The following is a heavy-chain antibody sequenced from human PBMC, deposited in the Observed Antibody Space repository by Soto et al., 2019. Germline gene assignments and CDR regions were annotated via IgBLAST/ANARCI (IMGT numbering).Heavy chain of an antibody. D-gene: IGHD4-17*01. CDR3: AKDLAPYGVGWFDP. Sequence: GGSLRLSCAASGFTFSSYAMSWVRQAPGKGLEWVSAIRGSGGSTYYADSVKGRFTISRDNSKNTLYLQMNSLRAEDTAVYYCAKDLAPYGVGWFDPGGQGTLVTVSS. J-gene: IGHJ5*02. CDR2: IRGSGGST. CDR1: GFTFSSYA. V-gene: IGHV3-23*01.